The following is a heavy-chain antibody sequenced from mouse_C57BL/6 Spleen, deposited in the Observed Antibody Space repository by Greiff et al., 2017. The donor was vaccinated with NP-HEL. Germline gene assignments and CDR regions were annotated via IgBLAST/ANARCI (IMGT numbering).Heavy chain of an antibody. CDR1: GYSITSGYY. CDR2: ISYDGSN. Sequence: EVQLQQSGPGLVKPSQSLSLTCSVTGYSITSGYYWNWIRQFPGNKLEWMGYISYDGSNNYNPSLKNRLSITRDTSKNQFFLKLNSVTTEDTATYYCARIYYVPDYWGQGTTLTVSS. J-gene: IGHJ2*01. CDR3: ARIYYVPDY. D-gene: IGHD1-1*01. V-gene: IGHV3-6*01.